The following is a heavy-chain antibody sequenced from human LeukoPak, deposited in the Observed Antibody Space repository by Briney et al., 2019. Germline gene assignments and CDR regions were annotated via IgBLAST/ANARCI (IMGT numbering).Heavy chain of an antibody. D-gene: IGHD2-21*01. V-gene: IGHV4-59*12. CDR3: ARTLIAYCGGDCFEFDP. Sequence: SETLSLTCTVSGGSISSYYWSWIRQPPGKGLEWIGYIYYSGSTNYNPSLKSRVTISVDTSKSQFSLKLSSVTAADTAVYYCARTLIAYCGGDCFEFDPWGQGTLVTVSS. CDR2: IYYSGST. CDR1: GGSISSYY. J-gene: IGHJ5*02.